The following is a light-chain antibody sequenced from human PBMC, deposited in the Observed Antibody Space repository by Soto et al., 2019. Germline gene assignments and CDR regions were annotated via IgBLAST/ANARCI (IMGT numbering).Light chain of an antibody. J-gene: IGKJ3*01. CDR2: HVS. Sequence: DVVVTQSPLSLPVTLGQPASISCRSSQSIIHSDGNTYLHWFQQRPGQSPRRLIYHVSTRDSGGPDRFRGSGSGTDFTLEISRVEAEDVGVYYCMQGRHWPYTFGPGTTVDIK. CDR3: MQGRHWPYT. V-gene: IGKV2-30*02. CDR1: QSIIHSDGNTY.